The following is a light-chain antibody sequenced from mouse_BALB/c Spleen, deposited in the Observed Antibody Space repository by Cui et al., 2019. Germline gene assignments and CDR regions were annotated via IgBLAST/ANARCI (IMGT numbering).Light chain of an antibody. CDR2: RAN. CDR3: LQYDEFPYT. J-gene: IGKJ2*01. CDR1: QDINSY. Sequence: DIKMTQSQSSMYASLGERVTITCKASQDINSYLSWFQQKPGKSPKTLIYRANRLVDGVPSRFSGSGSGQDYSLTISSLEYEDMGIYYCLQYDEFPYTFGGGTKLEIK. V-gene: IGKV14-111*01.